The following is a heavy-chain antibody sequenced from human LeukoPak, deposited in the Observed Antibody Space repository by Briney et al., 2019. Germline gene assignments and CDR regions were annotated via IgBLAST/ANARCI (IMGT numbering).Heavy chain of an antibody. CDR1: GDSISSSSSY. D-gene: IGHD6-13*01. CDR3: ASWYSSSWYWGRWFDP. J-gene: IGHJ5*02. Sequence: SETLSLTCTVSGDSISSSSSYWGWIRQPPGEGLEWIGSIYYSGSTYYNTSLKSRVTISVDTSKNQFSLRLNSVTAADTAVYYCASWYSSSWYWGRWFDPWGQGTLVTVSS. V-gene: IGHV4-39*01. CDR2: IYYSGST.